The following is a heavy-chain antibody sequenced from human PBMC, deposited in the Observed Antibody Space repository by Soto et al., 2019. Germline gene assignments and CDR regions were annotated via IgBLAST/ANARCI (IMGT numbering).Heavy chain of an antibody. J-gene: IGHJ1*01. Sequence: SETLSLTCTVSGGSISSDAYYWSWIRQHPGKGLEWIANIYYSGSTYYNPSLKSRVTISVDTSKNQFSLRLSSVTAADTAVYYCSRIGGSYSPEYFQHWGQGTLVTVSS. V-gene: IGHV4-31*03. D-gene: IGHD1-26*01. CDR2: IYYSGST. CDR1: GGSISSDAYY. CDR3: SRIGGSYSPEYFQH.